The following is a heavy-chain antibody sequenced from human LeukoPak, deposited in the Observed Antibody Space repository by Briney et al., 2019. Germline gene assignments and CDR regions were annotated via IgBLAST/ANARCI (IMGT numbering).Heavy chain of an antibody. Sequence: SQTLSLTCTVSGGSISSGGYYWSWIRQHPGKGLEWIGYIYYSGSTYYNPSLKSRVTISVDTSKNQFSLKLSSVTAADTAVYYCARRYCSSTSCYVAWGQGTLVTVSS. CDR1: GGSISSGGYY. V-gene: IGHV4-31*03. CDR2: IYYSGST. CDR3: ARRYCSSTSCYVA. D-gene: IGHD2-2*01. J-gene: IGHJ5*02.